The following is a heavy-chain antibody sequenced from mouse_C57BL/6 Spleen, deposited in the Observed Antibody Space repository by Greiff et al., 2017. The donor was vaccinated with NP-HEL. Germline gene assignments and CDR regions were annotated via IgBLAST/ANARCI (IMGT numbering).Heavy chain of an antibody. CDR3: AIERSWDYYGFFDY. D-gene: IGHD1-2*01. J-gene: IGHJ2*01. Sequence: QVQLKQPGAELVKPGASVKVSCKASGYTFTSYWMHWVKQRPGQGLEWIGRIHPSDSDTNYNQKFKGKATLTVDKSSSTAYMQLSSLTSEDSAVYYCAIERSWDYYGFFDYWGQGTTLTVSS. V-gene: IGHV1-74*01. CDR1: GYTFTSYW. CDR2: IHPSDSDT.